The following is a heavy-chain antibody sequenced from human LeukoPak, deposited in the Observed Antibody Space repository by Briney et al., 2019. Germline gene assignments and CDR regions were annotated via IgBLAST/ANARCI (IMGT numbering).Heavy chain of an antibody. CDR1: GGSISSYY. CDR3: ARGWDGIAVAGSFDY. J-gene: IGHJ4*02. V-gene: IGHV4-59*01. CDR2: IYYSGST. Sequence: SETLSLTCTVSGGSISSYYWSWIRQPPGKGLEWIGDIYYSGSTNYNPSLTSRVTMSVDTSKNQFSLKLNSVTAADTAVYYCARGWDGIAVAGSFDYWGQGTLVTVSS. D-gene: IGHD6-19*01.